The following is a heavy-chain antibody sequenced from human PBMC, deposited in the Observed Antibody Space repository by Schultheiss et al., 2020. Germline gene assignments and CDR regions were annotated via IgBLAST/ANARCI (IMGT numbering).Heavy chain of an antibody. CDR3: ARDLYGGNRRGAFDI. J-gene: IGHJ3*02. CDR2: IGTAGDT. V-gene: IGHV3-13*01. Sequence: GGSLRLSCAGSGFSFSTYWMGWVRQAPGKGLEWVSAIGTAGDTYYPGSVKGRFTISRENAKNSLYLQMNSLRAEDTAVYYCARDLYGGNRRGAFDIWGQGTMVTVSS. CDR1: GFSFSTYW. D-gene: IGHD4-23*01.